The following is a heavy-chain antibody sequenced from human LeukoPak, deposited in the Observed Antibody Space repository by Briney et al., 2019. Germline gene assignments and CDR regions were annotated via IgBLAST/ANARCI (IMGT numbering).Heavy chain of an antibody. D-gene: IGHD3-10*02. J-gene: IGHJ6*04. V-gene: IGHV3-23*01. Sequence: PGGSLRLSCAASGFPFSSHGMSWVRQAPGKGLEWVSGIIGGGGSTYYADSVKGRFTISGDNSRNSLYLQMNILRAEDTAVYYCAELGITMIGGVWGKGTTVTISS. CDR2: IIGGGGST. CDR3: AELGITMIGGV. CDR1: GFPFSSHG.